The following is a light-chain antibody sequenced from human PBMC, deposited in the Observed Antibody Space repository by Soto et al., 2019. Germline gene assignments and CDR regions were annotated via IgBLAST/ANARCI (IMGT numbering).Light chain of an antibody. V-gene: IGLV2-8*01. CDR2: GVS. J-gene: IGLJ2*01. CDR3: SSYAGSNIVV. Sequence: QSALTQPPSASGSPGQSVTISCTGTTSDVGGYNYVSWYQQHPGKAPKLMIYGVSKRPSGVPDRFSGSKSGNTASLTVSGLQADDEADYYCSSYAGSNIVVFGGGPKVTVL. CDR1: TSDVGGYNY.